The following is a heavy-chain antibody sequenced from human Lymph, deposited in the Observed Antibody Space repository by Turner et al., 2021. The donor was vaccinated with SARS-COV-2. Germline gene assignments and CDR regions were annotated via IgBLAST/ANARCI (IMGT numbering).Heavy chain of an antibody. CDR1: GGSSSSSNW. V-gene: IGHV4-4*02. CDR3: ATKYCSGGSCSYFDY. Sequence: QVQLQESGPGLVKPSGTLSLTCAVSGGSSSSSNWWNWVRQPPGKGLEWIGEIYHSGSTNYNPSLKSRVTISVDKSKNQFSLRLSSVTAADTAVYYCATKYCSGGSCSYFDYWGQGTLVTVSS. CDR2: IYHSGST. J-gene: IGHJ4*02. D-gene: IGHD2-15*01.